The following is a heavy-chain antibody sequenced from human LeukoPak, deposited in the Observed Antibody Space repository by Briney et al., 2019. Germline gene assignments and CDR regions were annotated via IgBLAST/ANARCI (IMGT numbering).Heavy chain of an antibody. CDR1: GGSISSYY. CDR3: ARALSSDYGGNSWAFDI. Sequence: SETLSLTCTVSGGSISSYYWSSIRQPAGKGLEWIGRIYTSGSTNYNPSLKSRVTMSVDTSKNQFSLKLSSVTAADTAVYYCARALSSDYGGNSWAFDIWGQGTMVTVSS. V-gene: IGHV4-4*07. CDR2: IYTSGST. D-gene: IGHD4-23*01. J-gene: IGHJ3*02.